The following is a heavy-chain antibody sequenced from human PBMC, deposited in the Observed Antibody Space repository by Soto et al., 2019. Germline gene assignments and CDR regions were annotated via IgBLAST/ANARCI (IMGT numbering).Heavy chain of an antibody. J-gene: IGHJ4*02. CDR3: TIVRVEASALDH. D-gene: IGHD6-6*01. Sequence: PGGSLRLSCVCSVFIFSNNGMHCVRHTPGKGLEWVAFMSYDGSDTFYADSVKGRFTISRDNSKNTLFLHMSNLRAEDTAMYYCTIVRVEASALDHWGQGTLVIVSS. CDR1: VFIFSNNG. V-gene: IGHV3-30*02. CDR2: MSYDGSDT.